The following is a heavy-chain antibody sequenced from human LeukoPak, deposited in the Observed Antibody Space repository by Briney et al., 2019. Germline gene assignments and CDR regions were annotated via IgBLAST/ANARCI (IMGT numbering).Heavy chain of an antibody. Sequence: APVTVSCRASGYVFGSHWVHWFRQAPGQGLEWVGYIKPDSGQTGLAQSLQGRVTLTRDTSITTVYMELNGLTSDDRAVYFCARDSPHQRFDIWGQGTLVTASS. CDR2: IKPDSGQT. D-gene: IGHD2-2*01. CDR1: GYVFGSHW. V-gene: IGHV1-2*02. J-gene: IGHJ4*02. CDR3: ARDSPHQRFDI.